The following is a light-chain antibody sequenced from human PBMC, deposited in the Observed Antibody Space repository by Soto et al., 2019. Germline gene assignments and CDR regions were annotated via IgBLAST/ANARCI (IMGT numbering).Light chain of an antibody. V-gene: IGKV1-27*01. CDR3: QKYNSAPWT. CDR2: AGS. Sequence: DLQMTQPPSSLSASVGARVTITCRASQVIDNYLAWYQQQPGKVPRLLIYAGSILETGVPSRFTGSGSGTDFTLTITSLEPEDVATYYCQKYNSAPWTFGQGPKVEI. J-gene: IGKJ1*01. CDR1: QVIDNY.